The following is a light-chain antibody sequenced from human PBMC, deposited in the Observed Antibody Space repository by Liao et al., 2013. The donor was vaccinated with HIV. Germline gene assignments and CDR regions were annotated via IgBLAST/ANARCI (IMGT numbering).Light chain of an antibody. CDR3: QSADSSGTFVV. CDR1: NIGKTS. V-gene: IGLV3-25*03. CDR2: KDS. Sequence: SYELTQPPSVAVAPGETARIACGGNNIGKTSVHWYQQKPGQAPVLVIYKDSERPSGIPERFSGSSSGTTVTLTISGVQAEDEADYYCQSADSSGTFVVFGGGTKLTVL. J-gene: IGLJ2*01.